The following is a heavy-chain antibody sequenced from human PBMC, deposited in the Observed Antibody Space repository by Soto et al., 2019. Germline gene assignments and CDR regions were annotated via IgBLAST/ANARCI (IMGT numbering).Heavy chain of an antibody. Sequence: EVQLLESGGGLVQPGGSLRLSCAASGFTFSSYAMSWVPQAPGKGRGWVSAISGSGGSTYYADSVKGRFTISRDNSKNTLYLQMNSLRAEDTAVYYCAKNWAAAGTGDLDYWGQGTLVTVSS. CDR3: AKNWAAAGTGDLDY. D-gene: IGHD6-13*01. J-gene: IGHJ4*02. CDR1: GFTFSSYA. CDR2: ISGSGGST. V-gene: IGHV3-23*01.